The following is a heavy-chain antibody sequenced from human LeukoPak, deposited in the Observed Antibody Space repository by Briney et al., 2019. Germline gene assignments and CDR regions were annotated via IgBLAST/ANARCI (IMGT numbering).Heavy chain of an antibody. V-gene: IGHV4-34*01. CDR3: ARGLFSPLAYDFWSGYYHYFDY. CDR2: INHSGST. CDR1: GGSFSGYY. Sequence: SETLSLTCAVYGGSFSGYYWSWIRQPPGKGLEWIGEINHSGSTNYNPSLKSRVTISVDTSKNQFSLKLSSVTAADTAVYYCARGLFSPLAYDFWSGYYHYFDYWGQGTLVTVSS. D-gene: IGHD3-3*01. J-gene: IGHJ4*02.